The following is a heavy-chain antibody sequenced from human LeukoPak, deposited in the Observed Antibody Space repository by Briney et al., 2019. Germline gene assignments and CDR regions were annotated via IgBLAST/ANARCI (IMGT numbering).Heavy chain of an antibody. J-gene: IGHJ4*02. D-gene: IGHD3-3*01. CDR3: ARERYDFWSGYYPYYYFDY. CDR2: ISSSGSTI. CDR1: GFTFSDYY. V-gene: IGHV3-11*04. Sequence: PGESLRLSCAASGFTFSDYYMSWIRQAPGKGLGWVSYISSSGSTIYYADSVKGRFTISRDNAKNSLYLQMNSLRAEDTAVYYCARERYDFWSGYYPYYYFDYWGQGTLVTVSS.